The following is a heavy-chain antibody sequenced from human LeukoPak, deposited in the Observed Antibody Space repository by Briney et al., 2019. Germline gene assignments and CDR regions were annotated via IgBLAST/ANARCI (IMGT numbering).Heavy chain of an antibody. CDR1: GFTFSSYS. Sequence: GGSLRLSCAASGFTFSSYSMNWVRQAPGKGLEWVSYISSSSSTIYYADSVKGRFTISRDNAKNSLYLQMNSLRAEDTAVYYCAREDSSGWYPVPLLYWGQGTLVTVSS. V-gene: IGHV3-48*04. J-gene: IGHJ4*02. CDR2: ISSSSSTI. CDR3: AREDSSGWYPVPLLY. D-gene: IGHD6-19*01.